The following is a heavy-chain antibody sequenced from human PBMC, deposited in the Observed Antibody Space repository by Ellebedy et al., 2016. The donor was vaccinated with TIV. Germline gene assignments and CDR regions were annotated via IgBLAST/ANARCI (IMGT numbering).Heavy chain of an antibody. V-gene: IGHV1-3*01. CDR2: INVGNGNT. Sequence: AASVKVSCKASGYTFTTYGIYWVRQAPGQRLEWMGSINVGNGNTKNSQKFQGRVTFTRDTFASTAYMAVSSLRSEDTAVYYCARWDYVWGSYRLGPFDYWGQGTLVTVSS. CDR3: ARWDYVWGSYRLGPFDY. CDR1: GYTFTTYG. J-gene: IGHJ4*02. D-gene: IGHD3-16*02.